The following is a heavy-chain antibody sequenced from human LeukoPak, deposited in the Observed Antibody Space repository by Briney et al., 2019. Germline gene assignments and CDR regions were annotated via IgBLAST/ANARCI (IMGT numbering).Heavy chain of an antibody. J-gene: IGHJ4*02. D-gene: IGHD2-15*01. CDR1: GFTVSAYA. CDR2: IYDDNT. V-gene: IGHV3-23*01. CDR3: AKDPENCSGGSCYFDY. Sequence: PGGSLRLSCAASGFTVSAYAMAWVRQAPGKGLEWVSTIYDDNTYYADSVKGRFAISRDNSKNTLYLQMNSLRAEDTAVYYCAKDPENCSGGSCYFDYWGQGTLVTVSS.